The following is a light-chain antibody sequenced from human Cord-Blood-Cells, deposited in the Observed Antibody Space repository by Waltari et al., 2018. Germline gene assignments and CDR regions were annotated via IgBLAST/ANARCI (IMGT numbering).Light chain of an antibody. J-gene: IGLJ2*01. CDR2: GNS. Sequence: QSVLTQPPSASGAPGQRVTISCTGSSPNIGAGYDVHWYQPLPGTAPKLLIYGNSNRPSGVPDRCSGSKSGTSASLAITGLQAEDEADYYCQSCDSSLSGVVFGGGTKLTVL. V-gene: IGLV1-40*01. CDR3: QSCDSSLSGVV. CDR1: SPNIGAGYD.